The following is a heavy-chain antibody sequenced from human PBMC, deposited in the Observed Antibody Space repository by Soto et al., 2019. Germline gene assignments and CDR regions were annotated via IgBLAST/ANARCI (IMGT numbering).Heavy chain of an antibody. V-gene: IGHV4-31*03. D-gene: IGHD3-22*01. Sequence: SGTLSLTCTVSGGSISSGAYYWSWIRQHPGKGLEWIGYIYYSGSTYYNPSLKSRVTISVDTSKNQFSLKLSSVTAADTAVYYCAIYDSSGSRGFQHWGQGTLVTVSS. CDR1: GGSISSGAYY. CDR2: IYYSGST. CDR3: AIYDSSGSRGFQH. J-gene: IGHJ1*01.